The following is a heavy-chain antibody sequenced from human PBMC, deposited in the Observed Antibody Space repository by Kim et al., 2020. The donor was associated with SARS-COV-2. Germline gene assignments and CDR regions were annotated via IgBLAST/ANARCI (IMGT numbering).Heavy chain of an antibody. Sequence: SETLSLTCTVSGGSISSYYWSWIRQPPGKGLEWIGYIYYSGSTNYNPSLKSRVTISVDTSKNQFSLKLSSVTAADTAVYYCARSRRFGELKSYYYYGMDVWGQGTTVTVSS. V-gene: IGHV4-59*01. CDR3: ARSRRFGELKSYYYYGMDV. CDR2: IYYSGST. D-gene: IGHD3-10*01. CDR1: GGSISSYY. J-gene: IGHJ6*02.